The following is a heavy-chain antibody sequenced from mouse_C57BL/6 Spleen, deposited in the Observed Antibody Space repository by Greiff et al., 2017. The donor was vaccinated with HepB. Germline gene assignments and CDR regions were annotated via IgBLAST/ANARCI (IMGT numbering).Heavy chain of an antibody. D-gene: IGHD1-1*01. CDR2: ISSGGDYI. V-gene: IGHV5-9-1*02. Sequence: DVMLVESGEGLVKPGGSLKLSCAASGFTFSSYAMSWVRQTPEKRLEWVAYISSGGDYIYYADTVKGRFTISRDNARNPLYLQMSSLKSEDTAMYYCTREYYYGSRDYAMDYWGQGTSVTVCS. J-gene: IGHJ4*01. CDR3: TREYYYGSRDYAMDY. CDR1: GFTFSSYA.